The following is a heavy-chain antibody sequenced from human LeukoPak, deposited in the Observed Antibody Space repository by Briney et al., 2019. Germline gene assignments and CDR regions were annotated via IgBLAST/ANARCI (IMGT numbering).Heavy chain of an antibody. CDR2: ISGSGGNT. V-gene: IGHV3-23*01. Sequence: GGSLRLSCVAPGFTFSRYAMSWVRQAPGKGLEWVSAISGSGGNTYYTDSVKGRFTISRDNSRDTLYLQMNSLRAEDTAVYYCAKERTAEGYFDYWGQGTLVTGSS. J-gene: IGHJ4*02. D-gene: IGHD2-15*01. CDR3: AKERTAEGYFDY. CDR1: GFTFSRYA.